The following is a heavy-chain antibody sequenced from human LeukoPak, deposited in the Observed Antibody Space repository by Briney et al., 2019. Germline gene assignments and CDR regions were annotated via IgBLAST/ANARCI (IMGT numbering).Heavy chain of an antibody. J-gene: IGHJ4*02. Sequence: GGSLRLSCAASGFTFSSYEMNWVRQAPGKGLEWVSYISSSGSTIYYADSVKGRFTISRDNAKNSLYLQMNSLRAEDTAVYYCARDEIWFGELVRYWGQGTLVTVSS. CDR2: ISSSGSTI. CDR1: GFTFSSYE. V-gene: IGHV3-48*03. CDR3: ARDEIWFGELVRY. D-gene: IGHD3-10*01.